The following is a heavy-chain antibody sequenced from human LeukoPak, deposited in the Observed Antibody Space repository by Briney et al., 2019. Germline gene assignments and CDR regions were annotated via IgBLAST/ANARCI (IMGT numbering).Heavy chain of an antibody. CDR1: GFSFSDYE. J-gene: IGHJ4*02. CDR2: ISERGRTT. Sequence: PGGSLRLSCAASGFSFSDYELTWVRQVPGKGLEWISYISERGRTTSYADSVKGRFTISRDNAKKSLYLEMNSLRAEDTAVYYCSRAYYDSSGYYYVYFDYWGQGTLVTVSS. V-gene: IGHV3-48*03. CDR3: SRAYYDSSGYYYVYFDY. D-gene: IGHD3-22*01.